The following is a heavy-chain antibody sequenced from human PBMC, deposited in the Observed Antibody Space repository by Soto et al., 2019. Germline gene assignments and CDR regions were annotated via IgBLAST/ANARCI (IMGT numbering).Heavy chain of an antibody. CDR2: IIPIFGTA. CDR3: ARDKSGYYFDYFQH. Sequence: ASVKVSCKTSGGTFSSYAISWVRHAPGQGLEWMGGIIPIFGTANYAQKFQGRVTITTDKSTSTAYMELSSLRSEDTAVYYCARDKSGYYFDYFQHWGQGTLVTVSS. D-gene: IGHD3-22*01. CDR1: GGTFSSYA. V-gene: IGHV1-69*05. J-gene: IGHJ1*01.